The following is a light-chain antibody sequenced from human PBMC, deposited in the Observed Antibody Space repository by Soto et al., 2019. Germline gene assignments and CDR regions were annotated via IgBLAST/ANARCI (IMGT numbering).Light chain of an antibody. CDR2: GAS. V-gene: IGKV3-20*01. CDR1: QSVTSSY. CDR3: HQYSSSPWT. Sequence: EIVLTQSPGTLSLSPGERATLSCRASQSVTSSYLAWYQQKPGQAPRLLIYGASGRATGIPDRFSGSGSGTDFTLTISRLEPEDFAVYFCHQYSSSPWTFGQGTKVEVK. J-gene: IGKJ1*01.